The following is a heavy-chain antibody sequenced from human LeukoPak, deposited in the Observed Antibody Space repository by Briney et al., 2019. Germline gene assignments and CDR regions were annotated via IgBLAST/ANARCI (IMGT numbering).Heavy chain of an antibody. J-gene: IGHJ4*02. D-gene: IGHD6-19*01. CDR3: ARGASGWYAVDY. CDR2: INSDGSST. V-gene: IGHV3-74*01. CDR1: GFTFSSYW. Sequence: GGSLRLSCAASGFTFSSYWMHWVRQASGKGLVWVSRINSDGSSTSYADSVKGRFTISRDNAKNTLYLQMNSLRAEDTAVYYCARGASGWYAVDYWGQGTLVTVSS.